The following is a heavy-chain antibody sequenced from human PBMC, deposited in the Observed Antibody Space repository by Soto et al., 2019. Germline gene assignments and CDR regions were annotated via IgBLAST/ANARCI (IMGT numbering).Heavy chain of an antibody. V-gene: IGHV3-23*01. CDR3: AKGYISTTTYTSFDS. Sequence: GRSRRRSWAASGSTFIRYSMRWVRQAPGKWLEWVATFIGPVGRTYYADSVKGSFTISTDNFNSSLYLQKSSLRAEDTAVYYGAKGYISTTTYTSFDSWGQGTLVTVSS. D-gene: IGHD1-26*01. CDR2: FIGPVGRT. J-gene: IGHJ5*01. CDR1: GSTFIRYS.